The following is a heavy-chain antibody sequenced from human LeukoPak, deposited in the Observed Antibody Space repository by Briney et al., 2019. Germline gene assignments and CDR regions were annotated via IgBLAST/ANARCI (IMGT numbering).Heavy chain of an antibody. CDR2: ISSSSSYI. CDR1: GFIFSNAW. CDR3: AREIQLYGMDV. J-gene: IGHJ6*02. Sequence: GGSLRLFCAASGFIFSNAWMSRVRQAPGKGLEWVSSISSSSSYIYYADSVKGRFTISRDNAKNSLYQQMNSLRAEDTAVYYCAREIQLYGMDVWGQGTTVTVSS. D-gene: IGHD5-24*01. V-gene: IGHV3-21*01.